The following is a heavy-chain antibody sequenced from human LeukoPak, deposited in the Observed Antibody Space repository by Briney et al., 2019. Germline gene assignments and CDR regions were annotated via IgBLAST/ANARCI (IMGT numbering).Heavy chain of an antibody. J-gene: IGHJ4*02. CDR3: AREWQGGIAAAGTRIEGDY. V-gene: IGHV3-7*01. D-gene: IGHD6-13*01. Sequence: GGSLRLSCAVSGFSVSGYWMTWVRQAPGKGLEWVANIKQDGSEKNYVDSVKGRFTISRDNAENSLFLQMHSLRVEDTAVYYCAREWQGGIAAAGTRIEGDYWGQGTLVAVSS. CDR2: IKQDGSEK. CDR1: GFSVSGYW.